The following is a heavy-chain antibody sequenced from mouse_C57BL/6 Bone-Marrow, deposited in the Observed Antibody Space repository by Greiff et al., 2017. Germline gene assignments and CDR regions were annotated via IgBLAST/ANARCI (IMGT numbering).Heavy chain of an antibody. CDR2: FHPYNDDT. J-gene: IGHJ1*03. CDR1: GYTFTTYP. Sequence: QVQLQQSGAELVKPGASVKMSCKASGYTFTTYPIEWMKQNHGKSLEWIGNFHPYNDDTKYNEKFKGKATFTVDKSSSPVYLELSRLTSDGSAVYYVARPYYYGSRDWYFDVWGTGTTVTVSS. V-gene: IGHV1-47*01. D-gene: IGHD1-1*01. CDR3: ARPYYYGSRDWYFDV.